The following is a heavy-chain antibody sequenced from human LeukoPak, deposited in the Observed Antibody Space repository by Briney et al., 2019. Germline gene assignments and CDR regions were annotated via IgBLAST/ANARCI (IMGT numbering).Heavy chain of an antibody. CDR2: IFYSGST. CDR1: GASISSGGYY. CDR3: AREGGPYRPLDY. V-gene: IGHV4-31*03. Sequence: SETLSLTCTVSGASISSGGYYWSWIRQHPGKGLEWIGYIFYSGSTYYNPSLKSRVTISVDTSKNQFSLKLSSVTAADTAVYYCAREGGPYRPLDYSGQGTLVTVAS. J-gene: IGHJ4*02.